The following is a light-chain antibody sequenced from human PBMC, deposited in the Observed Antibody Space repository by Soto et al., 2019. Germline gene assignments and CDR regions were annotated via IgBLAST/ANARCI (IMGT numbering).Light chain of an antibody. CDR3: QQYGSSGT. CDR2: GAS. CDR1: QSVTSSY. J-gene: IGKJ1*01. V-gene: IGKV3-20*01. Sequence: EMVLTQTPGTLSLSPGGRATLSCRASQSVTSSYLAWYQQKPGQAPRLLIYGASSRATGIPDRFSGSGSGTDFTLTISRLEPEDFAVYYCQQYGSSGTFGQGTKVDI.